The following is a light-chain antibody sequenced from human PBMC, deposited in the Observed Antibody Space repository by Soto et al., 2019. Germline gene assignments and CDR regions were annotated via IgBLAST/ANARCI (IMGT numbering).Light chain of an antibody. Sequence: QSVLTEPACVSVSPGQSITVSCTGTSSDVGGFNYVSWYQQHPGKAPKLLIFDVYSRPSGISNRFSGSKSGNTASLTISGLQAEDEADYYCSSYTTSSSYVFGAGTKVTVL. J-gene: IGLJ1*01. CDR2: DVY. V-gene: IGLV2-14*01. CDR3: SSYTTSSSYV. CDR1: SSDVGGFNY.